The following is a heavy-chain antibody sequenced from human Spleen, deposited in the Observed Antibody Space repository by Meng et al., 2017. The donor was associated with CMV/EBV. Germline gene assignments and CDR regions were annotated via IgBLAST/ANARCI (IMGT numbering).Heavy chain of an antibody. CDR3: AKPSSNYDFWSGYDY. CDR2: IRYDGSNE. J-gene: IGHJ4*02. CDR1: GFTLSTYA. V-gene: IGHV3-30*02. D-gene: IGHD3-3*01. Sequence: GGSLRLSCAASGFTLSTYAMHWVRQAPGKGLEWVTFIRYDGSNEYYADSMKGRFTISRDNSKNTLYLQMNSLRPEDTAVYYCAKPSSNYDFWSGYDYWGQGTLVTVSS.